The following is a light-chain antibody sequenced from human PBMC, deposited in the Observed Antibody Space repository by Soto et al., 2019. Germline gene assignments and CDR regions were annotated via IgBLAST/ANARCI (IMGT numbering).Light chain of an antibody. V-gene: IGKV1-5*03. J-gene: IGKJ1*01. CDR1: QTISSW. Sequence: DIQMTQSPSTLSASVGDTVTITCRASQTISSWLAWYQQKPGKAPKLLIYKASSLESGVPSRFSGSGSGTEFTLAISSLQPDDFATYYCQQYNSYPWTFGQGTKGDIK. CDR2: KAS. CDR3: QQYNSYPWT.